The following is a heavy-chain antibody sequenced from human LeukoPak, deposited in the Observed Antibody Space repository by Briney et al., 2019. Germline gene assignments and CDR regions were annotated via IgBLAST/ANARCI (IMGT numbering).Heavy chain of an antibody. D-gene: IGHD3-10*01. CDR3: AKAPNYYGSGSYYDY. J-gene: IGHJ4*02. V-gene: IGHV3-23*01. CDR1: GFTFSSYA. CDR2: ISGSGGST. Sequence: GGSLRLSCAASGFTFSSYAMSWVRQAPGKGLEWVSAISGSGGSTYYADSVKGRFTISRDNSKNTLYLQMNSLRAGDTAVYYCAKAPNYYGSGSYYDYWGQGTLVTVSS.